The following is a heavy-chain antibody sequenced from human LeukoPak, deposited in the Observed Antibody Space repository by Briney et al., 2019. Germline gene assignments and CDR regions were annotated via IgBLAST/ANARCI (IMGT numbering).Heavy chain of an antibody. CDR3: AKVLRYYYYMDV. J-gene: IGHJ6*03. CDR2: IRYDGSNK. D-gene: IGHD2-15*01. CDR1: GFSFNSYW. V-gene: IGHV3-30*02. Sequence: GGSLRLSCVASGFSFNSYWMSWVRQAPGKGLEWVAFIRYDGSNKYYADSVKGRFTISRDNSKNTLYLQMNSVRAEDTAVYYCAKVLRYYYYMDVWGKGTTVTVSS.